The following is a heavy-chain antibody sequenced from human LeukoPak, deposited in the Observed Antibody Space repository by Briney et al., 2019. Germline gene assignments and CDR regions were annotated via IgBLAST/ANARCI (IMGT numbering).Heavy chain of an antibody. D-gene: IGHD3-22*01. V-gene: IGHV4-39*07. Sequence: SETLSLTCTVSGASISSTSYYWGWIRQPPGKGLEWIGNIYYSGSTYYNPSLKSRVTISVDTSKNQFSLKLSSVTAADTAVYYCARGGGLGVVVISDDAFDIWGQGTMVTVSS. J-gene: IGHJ3*02. CDR3: ARGGGLGVVVISDDAFDI. CDR1: GASISSTSYY. CDR2: IYYSGST.